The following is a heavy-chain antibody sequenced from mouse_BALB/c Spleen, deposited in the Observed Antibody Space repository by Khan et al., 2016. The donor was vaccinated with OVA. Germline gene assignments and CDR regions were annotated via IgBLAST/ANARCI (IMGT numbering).Heavy chain of an antibody. J-gene: IGHJ3*01. Sequence: QVQLQQSGAELAKPGASVKMSCKASGYTFTTYWMHWIKQRPGQGLEWIGYINPSTGYTEYNQKFKDKATLTADKSSSTAYMQLSSLPFEDSAVYYCRRRCLYDFFAYWGQGTMFTVSA. CDR3: RRRCLYDFFAY. D-gene: IGHD2-4*01. CDR2: INPSTGYT. CDR1: GYTFTTYW. V-gene: IGHV1-7*01.